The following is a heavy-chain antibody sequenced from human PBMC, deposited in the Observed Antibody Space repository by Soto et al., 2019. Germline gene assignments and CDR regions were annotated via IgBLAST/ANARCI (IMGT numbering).Heavy chain of an antibody. CDR3: ARENIAAAGTGHFDY. V-gene: IGHV4-34*01. CDR2: INHSGST. CDR1: GGSFSGYY. D-gene: IGHD6-13*01. Sequence: PSETLSLTCAVYGGSFSGYYWSWIRQPPGKGLEWIGEINHSGSTNYNPSLKSRVTISVDTSKNQFSLKLSSVTAADTAVYYCARENIAAAGTGHFDYWGQGTLVTVSS. J-gene: IGHJ4*02.